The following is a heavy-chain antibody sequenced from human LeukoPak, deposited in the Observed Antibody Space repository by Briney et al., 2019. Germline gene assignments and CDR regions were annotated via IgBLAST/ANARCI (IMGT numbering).Heavy chain of an antibody. CDR1: GYTFTSYY. J-gene: IGHJ6*03. D-gene: IGHD6-13*01. CDR3: ARDGKIAAAAKGYYYYYYMDV. V-gene: IGHV1-46*01. CDR2: INPSGGST. Sequence: ASVKVSCKASGYTFTSYYMHWVRQAPGQGLEWMGIINPSGGSTSYAQKFQGRVTITADKSTSTAYMELSSLRSEDTAVYYCARDGKIAAAAKGYYYYYYMDVWGKGTTVTVSS.